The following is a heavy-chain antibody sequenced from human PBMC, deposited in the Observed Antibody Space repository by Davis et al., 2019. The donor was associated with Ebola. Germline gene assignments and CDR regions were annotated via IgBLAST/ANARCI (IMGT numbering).Heavy chain of an antibody. CDR1: GFTFSSYW. CDR3: ARSSYHPDY. J-gene: IGHJ4*02. V-gene: IGHV3-74*01. D-gene: IGHD1-14*01. CDR2: INPDGSFT. Sequence: PGGSLRLSCAASGFTFSSYWMHWVRHAPGKGLVWVSRINPDGSFTDYADSVKGRLSISRDSTSNTLYLQMNGLRAEDTAVYYCARSSYHPDYWGQGTLVTVSS.